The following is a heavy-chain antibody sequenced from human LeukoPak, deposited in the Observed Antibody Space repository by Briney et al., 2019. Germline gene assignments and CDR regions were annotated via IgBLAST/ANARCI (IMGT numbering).Heavy chain of an antibody. V-gene: IGHV1-18*01. CDR1: GYTFTSYG. Sequence: GASVKVSCMASGYTFTSYGISWVRQAPGKGLEWMGWISAYNGNTNYAQKLQGRVTMSTDTSTSTAYMELRSLRPDDTAVYYCARDPTGPGSRRFDYWGQGTLVTVSS. CDR3: ARDPTGPGSRRFDY. D-gene: IGHD1-26*01. CDR2: ISAYNGNT. J-gene: IGHJ4*02.